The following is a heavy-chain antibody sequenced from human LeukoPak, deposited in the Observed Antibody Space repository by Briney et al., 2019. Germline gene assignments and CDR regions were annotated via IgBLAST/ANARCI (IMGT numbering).Heavy chain of an antibody. CDR3: ATFGASSGWSGFDY. CDR1: GDSIRSHY. CDR2: ISYSGST. Sequence: PSETLSLTCSVSGDSIRSHYWNWIRQPPGKGLEWIGYISYSGSTNYNRSLKSRLTISIDTSKNQFSLNLRSVTAADTAVYYCATFGASSGWSGFDYWGQGILVTVSS. D-gene: IGHD6-19*01. J-gene: IGHJ4*02. V-gene: IGHV4-59*11.